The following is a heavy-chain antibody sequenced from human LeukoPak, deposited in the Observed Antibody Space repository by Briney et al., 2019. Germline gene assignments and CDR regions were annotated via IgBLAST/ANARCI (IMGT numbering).Heavy chain of an antibody. CDR1: GYSFSDNY. V-gene: IGHV1-2*02. Sequence: ASVKVSCKASGYSFSDNYVHWVRQAPGPGLEYMGWISPKSGDTNFSQRFKGRLTMISDTSINTVYMEMRKLKSDDPAVYFCARGKDDSTGHYDAFDIWGHGTMVTVSS. CDR3: ARGKDDSTGHYDAFDI. CDR2: ISPKSGDT. D-gene: IGHD3-22*01. J-gene: IGHJ3*02.